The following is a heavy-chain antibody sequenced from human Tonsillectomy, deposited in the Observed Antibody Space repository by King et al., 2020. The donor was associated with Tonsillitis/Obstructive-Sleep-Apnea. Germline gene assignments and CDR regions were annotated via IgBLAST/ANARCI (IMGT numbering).Heavy chain of an antibody. CDR3: AGLGTGWLPFKNYYFDY. CDR1: GGSVSSSSYY. D-gene: IGHD5-24*01. Sequence: QLQESGPGLVKPSETLSLTCTVSGGSVSSSSYYWGWIRQPPGKGLEWIGSIYYSGSTYYNPSLKSRVTISVDTSNNQFSLKLNSVTAADTAVYYCAGLGTGWLPFKNYYFDYWGQGTLVTVSS. CDR2: IYYSGST. V-gene: IGHV4-39*01. J-gene: IGHJ4*02.